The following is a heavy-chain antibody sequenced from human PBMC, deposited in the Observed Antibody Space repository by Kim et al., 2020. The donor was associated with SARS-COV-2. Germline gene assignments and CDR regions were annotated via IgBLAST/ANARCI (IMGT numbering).Heavy chain of an antibody. J-gene: IGHJ3*02. D-gene: IGHD6-13*01. CDR3: ARRIAAAGVAFDI. V-gene: IGHV4-34*01. CDR1: GGSFSGYY. CDR2: INHSGST. Sequence: SETLSLTCAVYGGSFSGYYWSWIRQPPGKGLEWIGEINHSGSTNYNPSLKSRVTISVDTSKNQFSLKLSSVTAADTAVYYCARRIAAAGVAFDIWGQGTMVTVSS.